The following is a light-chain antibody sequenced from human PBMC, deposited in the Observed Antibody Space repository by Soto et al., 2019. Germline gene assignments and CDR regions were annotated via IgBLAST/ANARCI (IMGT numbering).Light chain of an antibody. CDR2: GAS. V-gene: IGKV3-20*01. Sequence: EIVLTQSPGTLSLSPGERATLSCRASQSVSSSYLAWYQQKPGQAPRLLIYGASSRATGIRDRFSGSGSGTDFTLTISRLEPEDFAVYYCQKYGSSPPWTFGQGTKVEIK. CDR1: QSVSSSY. CDR3: QKYGSSPPWT. J-gene: IGKJ1*01.